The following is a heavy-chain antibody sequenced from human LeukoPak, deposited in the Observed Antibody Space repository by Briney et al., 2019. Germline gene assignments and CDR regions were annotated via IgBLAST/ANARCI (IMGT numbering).Heavy chain of an antibody. D-gene: IGHD5-12*01. J-gene: IGHJ4*02. CDR2: IYYNGNT. V-gene: IGHV4-59*01. CDR3: ARENWYCSTTTCRGGYDCYFDN. Sequence: SETLSLTCTVSGGSISTYYWTWIRQPPGKGLEWIGNIYYNGNTNYNPSLNSRVTISLDTSRNQFSLKLSSVTAADTAVYFCARENWYCSTTTCRGGYDCYFDNWGQGALVTVSS. CDR1: GGSISTYY.